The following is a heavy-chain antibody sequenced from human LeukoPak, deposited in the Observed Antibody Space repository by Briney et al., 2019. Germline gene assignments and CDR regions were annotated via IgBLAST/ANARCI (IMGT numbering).Heavy chain of an antibody. CDR3: AKASFGGSSWSYYYYGMDV. CDR2: IRFDGSDTDGR. D-gene: IGHD6-13*01. J-gene: IGHJ6*02. CDR1: GFIFSRYG. V-gene: IGHV3-30*02. Sequence: GGSLRLSCAASGFIFSRYGMHWVRQAPAKGLEWVAFIRFDGSDTDGRNTFYADSVKGRFTTSRDNSQNTLYLQMNSLRAEDTAVYYCAKASFGGSSWSYYYYGMDVWGQGTTVTVSS.